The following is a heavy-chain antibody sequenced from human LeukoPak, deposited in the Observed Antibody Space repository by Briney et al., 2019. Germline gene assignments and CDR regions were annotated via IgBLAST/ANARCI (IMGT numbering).Heavy chain of an antibody. CDR1: GGAISGYY. D-gene: IGHD3-9*01. CDR2: IYYSGST. V-gene: IGHV4-59*01. CDR3: ARSEVLRYFDWLLPDAFDI. J-gene: IGHJ3*02. Sequence: SETLSLTCTVSGGAISGYYWSWIRQPPGKGLEWIGYIYYSGSTNYNPSLKSRVTISVDTSKNQFSLKLSSVTAADTAVYYCARSEVLRYFDWLLPDAFDIWGQGTMVTVSS.